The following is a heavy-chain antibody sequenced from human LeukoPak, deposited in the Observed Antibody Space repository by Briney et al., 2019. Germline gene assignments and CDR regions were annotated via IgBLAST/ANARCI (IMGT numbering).Heavy chain of an antibody. J-gene: IGHJ4*02. CDR2: ISGSGGST. Sequence: GSLRLSCAASGFTFSSYAMSWVRQAPGKGLEWVSAISGSGGSTYYADSVKGRFTISRDNSKNTLYLQMNSLRAEDTAVYYCAKDHRYCGGDCYSTNDYWGQGTLVTVSS. CDR1: GFTFSSYA. V-gene: IGHV3-23*01. D-gene: IGHD2-21*01. CDR3: AKDHRYCGGDCYSTNDY.